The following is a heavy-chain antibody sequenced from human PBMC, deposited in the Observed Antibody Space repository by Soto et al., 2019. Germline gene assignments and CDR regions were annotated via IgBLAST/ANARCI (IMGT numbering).Heavy chain of an antibody. CDR1: GFTFSSYA. D-gene: IGHD2-15*01. Sequence: GGSLRLSCAASGFTFSSYAMHWVRQAPGKGLEWVAVISYDGSNKYYADSVKGRFTISRDNSKNTLYLQMNSLRAEDTAAYYCAREGGGYCSGGSCYLTGDAFDIWGQGTMVTVSS. J-gene: IGHJ3*02. V-gene: IGHV3-30-3*01. CDR3: AREGGGYCSGGSCYLTGDAFDI. CDR2: ISYDGSNK.